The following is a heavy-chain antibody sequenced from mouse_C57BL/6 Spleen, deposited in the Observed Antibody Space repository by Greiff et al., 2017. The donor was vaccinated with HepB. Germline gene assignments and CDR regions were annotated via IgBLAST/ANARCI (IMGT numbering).Heavy chain of an antibody. V-gene: IGHV1-50*01. CDR2: IDPSDSYT. CDR3: ARSFLITTVVARAMDY. Sequence: VQLQQPGAELVKPGASVKLSCKASGYTFTSYWMQWVKQRPGQGLEWIGEIDPSDSYTNYNQKFKGKATLTVDTSSSTAYMQLSSLTSEDSAVYYCARSFLITTVVARAMDYWGQGTSVTVSS. D-gene: IGHD1-1*01. CDR1: GYTFTSYW. J-gene: IGHJ4*01.